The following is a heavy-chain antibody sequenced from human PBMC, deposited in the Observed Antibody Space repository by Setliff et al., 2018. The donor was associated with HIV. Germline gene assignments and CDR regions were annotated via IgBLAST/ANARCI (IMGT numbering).Heavy chain of an antibody. CDR2: IHTSGST. Sequence: SETLSLTCAVSGDSIGYYYWSWIRQPAGRGLEWMGRIHTSGSTNYNPSLTSRVTLSVDTSKNQFFLKLTSLSAADTAVYYCARDRIEVVVDGPHDVFDVWGRGTTVTVSS. CDR1: GDSIGYYY. D-gene: IGHD2-15*01. J-gene: IGHJ3*01. V-gene: IGHV4-4*07. CDR3: ARDRIEVVVDGPHDVFDV.